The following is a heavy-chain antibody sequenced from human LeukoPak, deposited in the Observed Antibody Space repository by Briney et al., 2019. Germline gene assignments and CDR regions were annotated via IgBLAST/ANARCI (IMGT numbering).Heavy chain of an antibody. V-gene: IGHV1-18*01. D-gene: IGHD1-26*01. Sequence: ASVKVSCKASGYTFTISAISWVRQAPGQGLECMGWINAYNGNTNYAQKFQSRVSMTSDTSTSTAYMELRSLRSDDTAVYYCARDLSVGDSDPDAFDIWGQGTMVTVSS. CDR3: ARDLSVGDSDPDAFDI. J-gene: IGHJ3*02. CDR2: INAYNGNT. CDR1: GYTFTISA.